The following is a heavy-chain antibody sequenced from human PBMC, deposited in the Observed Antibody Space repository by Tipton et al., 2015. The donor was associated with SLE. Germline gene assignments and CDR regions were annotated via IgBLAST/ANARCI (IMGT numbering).Heavy chain of an antibody. V-gene: IGHV1-18*01. J-gene: IGHJ5*02. D-gene: IGHD7-27*01. Sequence: QLVQSGAEVRKPGASVKVSCKASGYTFGDYSIIWVRQAPGQGLRWMGWINVYTGNTNYTQKLEGRVTMTTDTSTNTAYMELRSLTSDDTAVYYCAKDGDPIASWGQGTLVTV. CDR3: AKDGDPIAS. CDR1: GYTFGDYS. CDR2: INVYTGNT.